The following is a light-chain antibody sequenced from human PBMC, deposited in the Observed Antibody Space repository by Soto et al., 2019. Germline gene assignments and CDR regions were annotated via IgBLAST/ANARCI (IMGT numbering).Light chain of an antibody. V-gene: IGLV1-47*01. CDR2: RNN. Sequence: QSVLTQPPSASGTPGQRVTISCSGSSSNIGSNYVFWYQHLPGTAPKLLIYRNNQRPSGVPDRCSGSKSGTSASLAISGLRYEDETDYYCAAWDDSLSAVVFGGGTKLTVL. CDR3: AAWDDSLSAVV. J-gene: IGLJ2*01. CDR1: SSNIGSNY.